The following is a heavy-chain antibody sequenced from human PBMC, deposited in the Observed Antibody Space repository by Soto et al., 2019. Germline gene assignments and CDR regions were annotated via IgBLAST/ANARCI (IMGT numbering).Heavy chain of an antibody. V-gene: IGHV3-9*01. CDR2: ITWNSGFV. D-gene: IGHD2-2*01. CDR3: VRGYFSSSSCLPPYEYYYMGV. J-gene: IGHJ6*03. CDR1: GFTFHDYT. Sequence: EVQLVESGGGLVQPGRSLTLSCAASGFTFHDYTLHWVRQAPGKGLEWVSVITWNSGFVDYADSVKGRFTISRDNAKNSLYLQMNSLKAEDTALYYCVRGYFSSSSCLPPYEYYYMGVWGTGTTVTLS.